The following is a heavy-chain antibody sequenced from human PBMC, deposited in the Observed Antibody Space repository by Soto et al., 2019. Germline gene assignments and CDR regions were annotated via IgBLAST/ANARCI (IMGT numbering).Heavy chain of an antibody. D-gene: IGHD3-16*01. Sequence: EVQLLESGGGLVQPGGSLRLSCATSGFTFSTYAMSWVRQAPGKGLEWVSAIRGSGDTTYYADSVKGRFTISRDNSKNTLYLQMNSLRAEDTAVFYCANDGGGGFIAGIDYWGQGTLVTVSS. CDR2: IRGSGDTT. CDR1: GFTFSTYA. J-gene: IGHJ4*02. V-gene: IGHV3-23*01. CDR3: ANDGGGGFIAGIDY.